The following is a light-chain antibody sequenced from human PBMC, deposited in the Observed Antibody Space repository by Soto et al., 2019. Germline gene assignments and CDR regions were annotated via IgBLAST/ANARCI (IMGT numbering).Light chain of an antibody. CDR2: DAS. CDR3: QEYNNWPRT. CDR1: QSVTSS. V-gene: IGKV3-15*01. Sequence: EIVITQTPVTLSVSPGDRATLSCRAGQSVTSSLAWYQQKPGQAPRLLIYDASTRATGIPARFSGSGSGTEFTLTISSLQSEDFAVYYCQEYNNWPRTFGQGTKVEIK. J-gene: IGKJ1*01.